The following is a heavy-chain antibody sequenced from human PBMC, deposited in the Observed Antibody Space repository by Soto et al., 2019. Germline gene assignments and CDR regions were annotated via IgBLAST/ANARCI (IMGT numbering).Heavy chain of an antibody. Sequence: SETLSLTCTVSGGSISIYYWSWIRQPPGKGLEWIGYIYYSGSTNYNPSLKSRVTISVDTSKNQFSLKLSSVTAADTAVYYCARDTYCSGGSCYADGMDVWGQGTTVTVSS. V-gene: IGHV4-59*01. J-gene: IGHJ6*02. CDR3: ARDTYCSGGSCYADGMDV. D-gene: IGHD2-15*01. CDR1: GGSISIYY. CDR2: IYYSGST.